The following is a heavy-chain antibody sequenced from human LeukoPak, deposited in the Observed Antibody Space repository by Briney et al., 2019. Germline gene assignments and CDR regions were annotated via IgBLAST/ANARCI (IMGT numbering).Heavy chain of an antibody. CDR1: GYTFTSYY. D-gene: IGHD3-22*01. CDR2: INPSGGST. CDR3: ARVYYDSSGYAVPFDY. J-gene: IGHJ4*02. Sequence: ASVKVSCKASGYTFTSYYMHWVRQAPGQGLEWMGIINPSGGSTSYAQKFQGRVTMTRDTSTSTVYMELSSLRSEDTAVYYCARVYYDSSGYAVPFDYWGQGTLVTVSS. V-gene: IGHV1-46*01.